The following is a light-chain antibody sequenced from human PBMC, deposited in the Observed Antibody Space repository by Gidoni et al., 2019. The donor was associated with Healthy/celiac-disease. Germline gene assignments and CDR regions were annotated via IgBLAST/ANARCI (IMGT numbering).Light chain of an antibody. V-gene: IGLV1-51*01. J-gene: IGLJ1*01. Sequence: QSVLTQPPSVSEAPGQKVTISCPGSSSNIGNTYVSWSQQLPGTAPKLLIYYNNKRPSGIPDRFSGSKSGTSATLGITGIQTGDEADYYCGTWDSSLSAFYVFGTGTKVTVL. CDR2: YNN. CDR1: SSNIGNTY. CDR3: GTWDSSLSAFYV.